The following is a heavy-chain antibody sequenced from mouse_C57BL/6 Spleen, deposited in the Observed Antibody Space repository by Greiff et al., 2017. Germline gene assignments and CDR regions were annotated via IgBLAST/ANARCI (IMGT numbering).Heavy chain of an antibody. CDR3: ARGAAQATYAMDY. CDR1: GYTFTSYG. V-gene: IGHV1-81*01. D-gene: IGHD3-2*02. Sequence: VQLQQSGAELARPGASVKLSCKASGYTFTSYGISWVKQRTGQGLEWIGEIYPRSGNTYYNEKVKGKATLTADKSSSTAYMELRSLTSEDSAVYFCARGAAQATYAMDYWGQGTSVTVSS. CDR2: IYPRSGNT. J-gene: IGHJ4*01.